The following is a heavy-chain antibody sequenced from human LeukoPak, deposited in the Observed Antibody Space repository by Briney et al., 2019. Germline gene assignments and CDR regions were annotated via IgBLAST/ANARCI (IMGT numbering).Heavy chain of an antibody. CDR3: ARLANRWELDSSESSRPFDP. CDR2: IIHSGST. J-gene: IGHJ5*02. Sequence: PSETLSLTCAVYGGSFSGYYWSWIRQPPGKALEGIGEIIHSGSTNYNPSLKSRVTIAVDTSKNQYSLKLSSVTAADTAVYYCARLANRWELDSSESSRPFDPWGQGTLVTVSS. CDR1: GGSFSGYY. D-gene: IGHD1-26*01. V-gene: IGHV4-34*12.